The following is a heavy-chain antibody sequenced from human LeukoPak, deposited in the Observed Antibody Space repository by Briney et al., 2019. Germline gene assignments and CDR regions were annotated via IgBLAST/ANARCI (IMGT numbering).Heavy chain of an antibody. CDR1: GFTFSTYD. V-gene: IGHV3-21*01. D-gene: IGHD6-19*01. Sequence: GGSLRLSCSASGFTFSTYDMNWVRQAPGKGLEWVSSTTSRSKYIYYADSVRGRFTISRDNVNNLLFLQMDSLRAEGTAVYYCARYVGPNIAVAGSDYWGQGTLVTVSS. CDR3: ARYVGPNIAVAGSDY. J-gene: IGHJ4*02. CDR2: TTSRSKYI.